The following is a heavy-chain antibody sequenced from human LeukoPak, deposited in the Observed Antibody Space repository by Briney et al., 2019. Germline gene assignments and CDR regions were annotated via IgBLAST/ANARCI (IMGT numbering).Heavy chain of an antibody. V-gene: IGHV3-7*03. D-gene: IGHD2-21*01. J-gene: IGHJ4*02. CDR3: ITPHPYSAQ. CDR1: GFTFSSYW. CDR2: IKRDGSEK. Sequence: PGGSLRLSCAASGFTFSSYWMSWVRQAPGKGLEWVANIKRDGSEKYYGDSVKGRFTISRDNARKSLYLQMSSLRAEDTAVYYCITPHPYSAQGGQGTLVTVSS.